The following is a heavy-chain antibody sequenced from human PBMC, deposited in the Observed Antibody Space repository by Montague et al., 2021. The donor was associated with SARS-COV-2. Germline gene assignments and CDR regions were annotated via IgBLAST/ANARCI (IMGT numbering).Heavy chain of an antibody. CDR3: ARELSPYYYGMDV. CDR1: GFTFSSYG. V-gene: IGHV3-33*01. CDR2: IWYDGSNK. J-gene: IGHJ6*02. D-gene: IGHD3-16*02. Sequence: SLRLSCAASGFTFSSYGMHWVRQAPGKGLEWVAVIWYDGSNKYYADSVKGRFTISRDNSKNTLYLQMNSLRAEDTAVYYCARELSPYYYGMDVWGQGTTVTDSS.